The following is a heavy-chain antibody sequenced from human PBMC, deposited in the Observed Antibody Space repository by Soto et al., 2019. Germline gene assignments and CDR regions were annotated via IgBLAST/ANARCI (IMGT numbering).Heavy chain of an antibody. CDR2: ISGSGATT. Sequence: LRLSCAASGFSFSTYAMSWVRQAPGKGLEWVSAISGSGATTFYADSVKGRFTISRDNSKNTLYLQMNSLRAEDTAVYYCAKVDTAMVLDAFDIWGQGTMVTVSS. V-gene: IGHV3-23*01. CDR1: GFSFSTYA. CDR3: AKVDTAMVLDAFDI. J-gene: IGHJ3*02. D-gene: IGHD5-18*01.